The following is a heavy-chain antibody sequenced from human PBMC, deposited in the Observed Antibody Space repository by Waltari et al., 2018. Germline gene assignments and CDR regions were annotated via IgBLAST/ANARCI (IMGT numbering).Heavy chain of an antibody. CDR1: GGTFSSYT. J-gene: IGHJ5*02. CDR2: SIPILGIA. D-gene: IGHD1-26*01. CDR3: ARVPYSGSYESKSHWLYP. Sequence: QVQLVQSGAEVKKPGSSVKVSCKASGGTFSSYTISWVRQAPGQGLEWMGRSIPILGIANYAQKLPGRVTITEDKSTSTAYMELSSLRSEDTAVYYCARVPYSGSYESKSHWLYPWGQGTPVTVSP. V-gene: IGHV1-69*02.